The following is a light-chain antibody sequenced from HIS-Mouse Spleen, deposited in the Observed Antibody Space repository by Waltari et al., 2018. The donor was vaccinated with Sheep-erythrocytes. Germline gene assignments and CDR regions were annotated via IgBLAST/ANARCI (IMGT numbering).Light chain of an antibody. J-gene: IGLJ2*01. CDR2: EVS. V-gene: IGLV2-8*01. CDR1: SSDVGGYNY. CDR3: QAWDSSTVV. Sequence: QSALTQPPSASGSPGQSVTIPCTGTSSDVGGYNYDSWYQQHPGKAPKLMIYEVSKRPSGVPDRFSGSKSGNTATLTISGTQAMDEADYYCQAWDSSTVVFGGGTKLTVL.